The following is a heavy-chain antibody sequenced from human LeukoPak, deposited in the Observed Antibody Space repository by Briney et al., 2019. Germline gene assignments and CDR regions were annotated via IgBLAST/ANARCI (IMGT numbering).Heavy chain of an antibody. CDR3: ARESKTWNRHVSIDY. Sequence: ASVKVSCKASGYTFTSYAMNWVRQAPGQGLEWMGWINTNTGNPTYAQGFTGRFVFSLDTSVSTAYLQISSLKAEDTAVYYCARESKTWNRHVSIDYWGQGTLVTVSS. V-gene: IGHV7-4-1*02. CDR2: INTNTGNP. D-gene: IGHD1-1*01. CDR1: GYTFTSYA. J-gene: IGHJ4*02.